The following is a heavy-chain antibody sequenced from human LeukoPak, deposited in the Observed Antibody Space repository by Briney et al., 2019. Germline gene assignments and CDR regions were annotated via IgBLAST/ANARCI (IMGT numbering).Heavy chain of an antibody. D-gene: IGHD3-16*01. Sequence: SETLPLTCAVSSVSISGGGYCWNWIRQPPGKGLEWIGYICYSGITYYNPSLKSRLTMSLDTSNNQFSLHLSSVTAADTAVYYCARQVGRGTQVYYMDVWGKGTTVTVSS. CDR1: SVSISGGGYC. J-gene: IGHJ6*03. CDR3: ARQVGRGTQVYYMDV. V-gene: IGHV4-30-4*07. CDR2: ICYSGIT.